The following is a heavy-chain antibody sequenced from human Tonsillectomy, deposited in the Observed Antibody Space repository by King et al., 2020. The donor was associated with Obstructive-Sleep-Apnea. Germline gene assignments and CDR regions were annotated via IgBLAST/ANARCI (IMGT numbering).Heavy chain of an antibody. V-gene: IGHV3-23*04. CDR1: GFTFSNYA. Sequence: QLVQSGGGLVQPGGSLRLSCAASGFTFSNYAMSWVRQAPGKGLEWVSTISGSGGTTYYADSVKGRFTISRDNSKNTLYLQINSLRAEDTAVYSCAKGPAKQLVPNYFDYWGQGTLVTGSS. D-gene: IGHD6-13*01. CDR2: ISGSGGTT. CDR3: AKGPAKQLVPNYFDY. J-gene: IGHJ4*02.